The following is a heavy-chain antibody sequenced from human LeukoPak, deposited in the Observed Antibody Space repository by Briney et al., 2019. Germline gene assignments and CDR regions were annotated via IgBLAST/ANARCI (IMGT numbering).Heavy chain of an antibody. CDR3: ARLAYCGGDCYSGFDY. J-gene: IGHJ4*02. V-gene: IGHV5-51*01. Sequence: GQPLKIYCKGSGYSFPSYWIGWVRQMPGKGLEWMGIIYPGDSDTRYIPSFQGQVTISADKSISTAYLQWSSLKASDTAMYYCARLAYCGGDCYSGFDYWGQGTLVTVSS. CDR2: IYPGDSDT. CDR1: GYSFPSYW. D-gene: IGHD2-21*02.